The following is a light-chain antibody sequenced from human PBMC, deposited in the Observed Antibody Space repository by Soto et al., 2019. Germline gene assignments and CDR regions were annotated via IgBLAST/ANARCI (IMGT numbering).Light chain of an antibody. J-gene: IGKJ1*01. V-gene: IGKV1-9*01. CDR3: LQHNTYPRT. Sequence: IKLTQSPSSLSASVVDRVTVTCRASQDIRNYLAWYQQKPGKAPKLLICDASTLYSGVPSRFSGGGSGTEFTLTISSLQPEDSATYFCLQHNTYPRTFGQGTNVDIK. CDR1: QDIRNY. CDR2: DAS.